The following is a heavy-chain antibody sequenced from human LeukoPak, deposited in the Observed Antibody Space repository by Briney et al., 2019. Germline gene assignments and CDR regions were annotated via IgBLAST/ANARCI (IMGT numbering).Heavy chain of an antibody. D-gene: IGHD2-2*01. Sequence: PGGSLRLSCAASGFTFSSYWMSWVRPAPGKGLEWVANIKQDGSEKYYVDSVKGRFTISRDNAKNSLYLQMNSLRAEDTAVYYCARDDCSSISCYHNWFDPWGQGTLVTVSS. CDR2: IKQDGSEK. V-gene: IGHV3-7*01. CDR1: GFTFSSYW. J-gene: IGHJ5*02. CDR3: ARDDCSSISCYHNWFDP.